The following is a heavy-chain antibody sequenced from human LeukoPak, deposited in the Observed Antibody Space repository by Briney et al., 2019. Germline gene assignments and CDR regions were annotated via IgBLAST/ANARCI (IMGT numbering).Heavy chain of an antibody. J-gene: IGHJ4*02. D-gene: IGHD5-12*01. CDR2: INHSGST. CDR3: ARSGYGYYFDY. V-gene: IGHV4-34*01. Sequence: SETLSLTCAVYGGSFSGYYWSWIRQPPGKGLEWIGEINHSGSTDYNPSLKSRVTISVDTSKNQFSLKLSSVTAADTAVYYCARSGYGYYFDYWGQGTLVTVSS. CDR1: GGSFSGYY.